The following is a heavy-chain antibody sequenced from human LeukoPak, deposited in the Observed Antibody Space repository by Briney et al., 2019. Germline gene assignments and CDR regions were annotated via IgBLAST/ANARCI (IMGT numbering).Heavy chain of an antibody. D-gene: IGHD3-10*01. CDR3: ARHRLYGSGSYYRKNVYYFDY. CDR1: GGSISSYY. CDR2: IYYSGST. Sequence: PSETLSLTCTVSGGSISSYYWSWIRQPPGKGLEWIGYIYYSGSTNYNPSLKSRVTISVDTSKNQFSLKLSSVTAADTAVYYCARHRLYGSGSYYRKNVYYFDYWGQGTLVTVSS. J-gene: IGHJ4*02. V-gene: IGHV4-59*01.